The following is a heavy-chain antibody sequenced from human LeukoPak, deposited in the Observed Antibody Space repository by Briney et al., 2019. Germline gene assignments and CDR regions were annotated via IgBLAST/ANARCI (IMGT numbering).Heavy chain of an antibody. V-gene: IGHV1-18*01. CDR1: GYSFTSYG. J-gene: IGHJ4*02. CDR2: ISVYNGDT. D-gene: IGHD1-26*01. Sequence: ASVKVSCKASGYSFTSYGISWVRQAPGQGIAWMGWISVYNGDTKYAQKLQGRVTMTIDTSTSTAYMELRSPRSDDTAVYYCARSWVGATTELDYWGQGTLVTVSS. CDR3: ARSWVGATTELDY.